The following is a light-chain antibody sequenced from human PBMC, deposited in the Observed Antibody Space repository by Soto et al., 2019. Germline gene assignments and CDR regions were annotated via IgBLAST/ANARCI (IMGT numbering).Light chain of an antibody. V-gene: IGKV3-15*01. J-gene: IGKJ4*01. CDR2: GAS. CDR3: QHYNNWVT. Sequence: EIVLTQFPATLSVSPGERATLSCRASQSVSSNLAWYQQRPGQAPRLLMYGASTRATGIPARFSGSGSGTEFTLTISSLQSEDFAVYYCQHYNNWVTFGGGTKVDIK. CDR1: QSVSSN.